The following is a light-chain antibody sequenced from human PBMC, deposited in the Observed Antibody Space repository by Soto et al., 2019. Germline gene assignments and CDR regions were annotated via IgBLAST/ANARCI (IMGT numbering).Light chain of an antibody. CDR3: QQYYASSWT. CDR2: AAS. J-gene: IGKJ1*01. Sequence: EIVLTQSPGTLSLSPGERATLSCRASQSIRSTYLAWYRQKPGQAPRLLIYAASSRATGIPDRFSGSGSGTDFTLTISRLEPEDFAVYYCQQYYASSWTFGQGTRVEIK. CDR1: QSIRSTY. V-gene: IGKV3-20*01.